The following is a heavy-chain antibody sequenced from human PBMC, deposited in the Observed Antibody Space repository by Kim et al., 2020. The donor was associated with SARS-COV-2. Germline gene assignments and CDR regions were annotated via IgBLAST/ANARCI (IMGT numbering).Heavy chain of an antibody. CDR1: GFTLSHAR. CDR3: HVYYGTNGPQDFAY. D-gene: IGHD3-10*01. CDR2: IKGKTEGGII. V-gene: IGHV3-15*01. J-gene: IGHJ4*02. Sequence: GGSLRLSCAASGFTLSHARVAWVRQAPGKGLDWVGRIKGKTEGGIINYAAPVQGRITISRHDSRNIVYLQMNSLMTEDTAGYYCHVYYGTNGPQDFAYWGQGALVTVSS.